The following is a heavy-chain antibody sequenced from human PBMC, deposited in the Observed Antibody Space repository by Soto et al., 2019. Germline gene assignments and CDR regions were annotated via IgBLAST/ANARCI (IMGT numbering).Heavy chain of an antibody. CDR1: GFTFSSYW. CDR3: ARVMRHYDFWSGYLNWLDP. D-gene: IGHD3-3*01. Sequence: EVQLVESGGGLVQPGGSLRLSCAASGFTFSSYWMSWVRQAPGKGLEWVANIKQDGSEKYYVDSVKGRFTISRDNAKNSLYLQMNSLRAEDTAVYYCARVMRHYDFWSGYLNWLDPWGQGTLVTVSS. V-gene: IGHV3-7*01. CDR2: IKQDGSEK. J-gene: IGHJ5*02.